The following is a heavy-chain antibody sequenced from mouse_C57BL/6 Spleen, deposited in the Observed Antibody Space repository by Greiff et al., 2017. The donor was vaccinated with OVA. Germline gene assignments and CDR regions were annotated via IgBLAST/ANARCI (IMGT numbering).Heavy chain of an antibody. D-gene: IGHD1-1*01. CDR3: ARVGGVGSSPYWYFDV. CDR2: ISDGGSYT. J-gene: IGHJ1*03. CDR1: GFTFSSYA. Sequence: EVMLVESGGGLVKPGGSLKLSCAASGFTFSSYAMSWVRQTPEKRLEWVATISDGGSYTYYPDNVKGRFTISRYNAKNNLYLQMSHLKSEDTAMYYCARVGGVGSSPYWYFDVWGTGTTVTVSS. V-gene: IGHV5-4*03.